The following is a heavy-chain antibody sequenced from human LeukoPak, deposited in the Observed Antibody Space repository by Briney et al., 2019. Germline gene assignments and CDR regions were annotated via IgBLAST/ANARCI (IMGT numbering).Heavy chain of an antibody. CDR3: ARDGNSDYYYYGMDV. CDR2: IIPIFGTA. J-gene: IGHJ6*02. V-gene: IGHV1-69*01. D-gene: IGHD4-23*01. CDR1: GGTFSSYA. Sequence: SVKISCKASGGTFSSYAISWVRQAPGQGLEWMGGIIPIFGTANYAQKFQGRVTITADESTSTAYMELSSLRSEDTAVYYCARDGNSDYYYYGMDVWGQGTTVTVSS.